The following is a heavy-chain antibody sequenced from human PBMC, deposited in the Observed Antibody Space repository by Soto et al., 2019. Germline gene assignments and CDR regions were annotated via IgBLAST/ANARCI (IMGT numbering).Heavy chain of an antibody. J-gene: IGHJ3*01. V-gene: IGHV3-74*01. CDR3: ARRQWGAFDL. CDR1: GFTFSYYW. CDR2: IHSDGSST. Sequence: DVQLVESGGGSVQPGGSLSLSCAATGFTFSYYWMHWVRQAPGKGLVWVSRIHSDGSSTTDADSVKGRFTISRDNAKNTLYLQMNSLRAEDTAVYYCARRQWGAFDLWGQWTMVTVAS. D-gene: IGHD1-26*01.